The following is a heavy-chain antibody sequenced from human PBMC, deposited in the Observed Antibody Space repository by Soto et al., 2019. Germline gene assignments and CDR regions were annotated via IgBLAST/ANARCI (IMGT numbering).Heavy chain of an antibody. CDR1: GASMIRDY. V-gene: IGHV4-59*01. D-gene: IGHD3-9*01. Sequence: PETLSVTCNFSGASMIRDYWHWMRLSPGNGLEWIGDIFSSGSTHLNTSLRSRLSISIDTSKNKFSLMLNSVTAADTALYYCARALRCCGLDVWGLGTRLTVS. CDR2: IFSSGST. CDR3: ARALRCCGLDV. J-gene: IGHJ6*02.